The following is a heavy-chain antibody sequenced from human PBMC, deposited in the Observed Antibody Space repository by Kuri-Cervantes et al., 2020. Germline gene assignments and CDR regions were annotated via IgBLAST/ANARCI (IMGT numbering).Heavy chain of an antibody. V-gene: IGHV3-48*02. Sequence: GGSLRLSCAASGFTFSSYSMNWVRQAPGKGLEWVSYISSSSSTIYYADSVKGRFTISRDNAKNSLYLQMNSLRDEDTAVYYCARDHSDYYDSSGYYRHVDCWGQGTLVTVSS. J-gene: IGHJ4*02. D-gene: IGHD3-22*01. CDR2: ISSSSSTI. CDR1: GFTFSSYS. CDR3: ARDHSDYYDSSGYYRHVDC.